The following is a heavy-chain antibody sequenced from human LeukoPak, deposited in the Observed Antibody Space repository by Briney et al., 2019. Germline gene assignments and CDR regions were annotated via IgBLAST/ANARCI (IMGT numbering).Heavy chain of an antibody. CDR2: IYSGGST. V-gene: IGHV3-66*04. Sequence: PGRSLRLSCAASGFTVSSNYMSWVRQAPGKGLEWVSVIYSGGSTYYADSVKGRFTISRDNSKNTLYLQMNSLRAEDTAVYYCARHGGGDAFDIWGQGTMVTVSS. CDR1: GFTVSSNY. CDR3: ARHGGGDAFDI. D-gene: IGHD2-21*01. J-gene: IGHJ3*02.